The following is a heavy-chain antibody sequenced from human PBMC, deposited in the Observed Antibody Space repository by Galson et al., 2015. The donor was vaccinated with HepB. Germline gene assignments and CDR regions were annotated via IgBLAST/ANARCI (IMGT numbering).Heavy chain of an antibody. J-gene: IGHJ6*02. Sequence: SLRLSCAAAGFTFSSYWMSWVRQAPGKGLEWVSAISGSGGSTYYADSVKGRFTISRDNSKNTLYLQMNSLRAEDTAVYYCAKDSKPTTVTKRTYYYYYYGMDVWGQGTTVTVSS. CDR1: GFTFSSYW. CDR2: ISGSGGST. D-gene: IGHD4-17*01. V-gene: IGHV3-23*01. CDR3: AKDSKPTTVTKRTYYYYYYGMDV.